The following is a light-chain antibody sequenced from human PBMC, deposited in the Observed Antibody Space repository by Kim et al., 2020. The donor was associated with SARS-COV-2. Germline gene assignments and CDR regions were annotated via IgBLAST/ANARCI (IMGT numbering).Light chain of an antibody. Sequence: SPGRADSITLSECELGGKYVAWYQPKPGQSPGVVIYQYSQRPAEIHERFSGSNCVNTATLTISGTQAMYEAGYYCQAWDSSTHNYVFGAGTKVTV. V-gene: IGLV3-1*01. CDR2: QYS. J-gene: IGLJ1*01. CDR1: ELGGKY. CDR3: QAWDSSTHNYV.